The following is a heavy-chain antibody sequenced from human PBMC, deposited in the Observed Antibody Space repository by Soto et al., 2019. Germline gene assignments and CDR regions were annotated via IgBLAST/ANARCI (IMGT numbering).Heavy chain of an antibody. V-gene: IGHV3-73*01. J-gene: IGHJ4*02. CDR1: GFTFSGSS. Sequence: GGSLRLSCAASGFTFSGSSMHWVRQASGKGLEWVGRIRSKASNYATAYAASVKGRFTISRDDSENRAYLQMNSLKTEDTAVYYCTRFDDIVVGPTDSWGQGTLVTVSS. D-gene: IGHD2-2*01. CDR2: IRSKASNYAT. CDR3: TRFDDIVVGPTDS.